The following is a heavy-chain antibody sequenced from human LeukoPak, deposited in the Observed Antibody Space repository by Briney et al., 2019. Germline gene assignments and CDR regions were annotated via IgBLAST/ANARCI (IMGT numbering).Heavy chain of an antibody. Sequence: GGSLRLSCAVSGFTFRSYAMNWVRQAPGKGLEWISYISSSSRTIYYADSVRGRFTISRDNAKNSLYLQMNSLRAEDTAVYYCARELAYCGGDCYPFDYWGQGTLVTVSS. CDR3: ARELAYCGGDCYPFDY. CDR1: GFTFRSYA. V-gene: IGHV3-48*01. CDR2: ISSSSRTI. D-gene: IGHD2-21*02. J-gene: IGHJ4*02.